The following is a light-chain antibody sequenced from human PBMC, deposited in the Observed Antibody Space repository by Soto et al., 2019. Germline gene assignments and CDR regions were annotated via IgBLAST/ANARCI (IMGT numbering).Light chain of an antibody. V-gene: IGKV3-20*01. J-gene: IGKJ1*01. CDR3: HQYGGSPRT. CDR2: VAS. Sequence: EIVLTQSPGTLSLSPGERATLSCRASQSLSNNYLAWYQQKPGQAPRLLFYVASNRATGVPDRFSGSGSGTDFTLTISRLEPEDFAVYYCHQYGGSPRTFGQGTKVDIK. CDR1: QSLSNNY.